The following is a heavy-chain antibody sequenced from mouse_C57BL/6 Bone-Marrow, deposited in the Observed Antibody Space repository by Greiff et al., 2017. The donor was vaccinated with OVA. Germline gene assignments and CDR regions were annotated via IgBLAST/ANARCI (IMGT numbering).Heavy chain of an antibody. CDR2: ISGGGGNT. V-gene: IGHV5-9*01. CDR1: GFTFSSYT. J-gene: IGHJ3*01. D-gene: IGHD6-2*01. CDR3: ASHSGSPFAY. Sequence: EVQVVESGGGLVKPGGSLKLSCAASGFTFSSYTMSWVRQTPEKRLEWVATISGGGGNTYYPDSVKGRFTISRDNAKNTLYLQMSSLRSEDTALYYCASHSGSPFAYWGQGTLVTVSA.